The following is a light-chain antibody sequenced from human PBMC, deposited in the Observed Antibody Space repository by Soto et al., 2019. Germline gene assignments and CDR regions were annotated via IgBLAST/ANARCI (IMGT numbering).Light chain of an antibody. Sequence: DIVMTQSPDSLAVSLGERATINCKSSQSVLYSSNNKKYLAWYQQKPGLPPKLLIYWASTRESGVPDRFSGSGSGTDFTLTISSLQADVVAVYYCHQYYSTPPTFGQGTKVEIK. CDR3: HQYYSTPPT. V-gene: IGKV4-1*01. CDR1: QSVLYSSNNKKY. CDR2: WAS. J-gene: IGKJ1*01.